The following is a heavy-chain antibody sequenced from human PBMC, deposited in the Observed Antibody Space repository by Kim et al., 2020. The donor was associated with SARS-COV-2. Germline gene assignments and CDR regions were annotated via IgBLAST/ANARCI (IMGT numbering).Heavy chain of an antibody. V-gene: IGHV3-30*04. D-gene: IGHD3-10*01. J-gene: IGHJ6*01. Sequence: GGSLRLSCAASGFTFSSYAMHWVRQAPGKGLEWVAVISYDGSNKYYADSVKGRFTISRDNSKNTLYLQMNSLRAEDTAVYYCARDYYGSGSYYNWYYYYGMDVCGQGTTVSVSS. CDR3: ARDYYGSGSYYNWYYYYGMDV. CDR1: GFTFSSYA. CDR2: ISYDGSNK.